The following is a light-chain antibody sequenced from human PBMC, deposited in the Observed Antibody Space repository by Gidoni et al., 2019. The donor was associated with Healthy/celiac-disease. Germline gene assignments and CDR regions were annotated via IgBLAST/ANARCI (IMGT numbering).Light chain of an antibody. Sequence: EIVLTQSPATLSLSPGERATLSCRASQSVSSYLAWYQQKPGQAPRLLIYDASNRATGIPARFSGSGSGTGFTLTISSLEPEDFAVYYCQQRSNWPLTFGGXTKVEIK. V-gene: IGKV3-11*01. J-gene: IGKJ4*01. CDR2: DAS. CDR1: QSVSSY. CDR3: QQRSNWPLT.